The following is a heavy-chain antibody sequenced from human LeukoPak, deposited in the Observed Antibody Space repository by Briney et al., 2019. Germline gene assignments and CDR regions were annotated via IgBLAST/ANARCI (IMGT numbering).Heavy chain of an antibody. CDR2: ISSSGSTI. D-gene: IGHD5-12*01. CDR3: ARGRLRYLFDY. Sequence: GGSLRLSCAASGFTFSSYEVNWVRQAPGKGLEWISYISSSGSTIYYADSVKGRFTISRDNAKNSLYLQMNSLRAEDTAVYYCARGRLRYLFDYWGQGTLVTVSS. CDR1: GFTFSSYE. J-gene: IGHJ4*02. V-gene: IGHV3-48*03.